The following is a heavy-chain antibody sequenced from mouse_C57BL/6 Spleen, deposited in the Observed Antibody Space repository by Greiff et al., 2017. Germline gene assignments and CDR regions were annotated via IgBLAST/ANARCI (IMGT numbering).Heavy chain of an antibody. CDR1: GYTFTSYW. CDR2: INPSSGYT. V-gene: IGHV1-7*01. CDR3: ARSVYDYGSMDY. D-gene: IGHD2-4*01. J-gene: IGHJ4*01. Sequence: QVQLKESGAELAKPGASVKLSCKASGYTFTSYWMHWVKQRPGQGLEWIGYINPSSGYTKYNQKFKDKATLTADKSSSTAYMQLSSLTYEDSEVYYCARSVYDYGSMDYWGQGTSVTVSS.